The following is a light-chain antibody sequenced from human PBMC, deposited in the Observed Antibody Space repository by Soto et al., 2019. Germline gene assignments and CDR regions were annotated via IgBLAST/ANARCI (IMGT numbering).Light chain of an antibody. V-gene: IGKV1-5*03. CDR1: QSISSW. CDR2: KAS. J-gene: IGKJ1*01. CDR3: QQYNSYPLT. Sequence: DIQMTQSPSTLSASVGDRVTITCRASQSISSWLAWYQQKPGKAPKLLIYKASGLESGVPSRFSGSGSGTEFTLTISSLQPDDFATYYCQQYNSYPLTFGQGTKVEIK.